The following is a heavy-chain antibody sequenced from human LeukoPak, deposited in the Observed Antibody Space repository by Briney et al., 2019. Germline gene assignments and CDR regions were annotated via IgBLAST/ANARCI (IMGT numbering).Heavy chain of an antibody. V-gene: IGHV3-66*01. CDR1: GFTVSSKY. D-gene: IGHD3-22*01. Sequence: GGSLRLSCAASGFTVSSKYMSWVRQAPGKGLEWVSVIYGGGSTYYADSVKGRFTISRDNSKNTLYLQMNSLRAEDTAVYYCARDRDYYAIDYWGQGTLVTVSS. CDR2: IYGGGST. CDR3: ARDRDYYAIDY. J-gene: IGHJ4*02.